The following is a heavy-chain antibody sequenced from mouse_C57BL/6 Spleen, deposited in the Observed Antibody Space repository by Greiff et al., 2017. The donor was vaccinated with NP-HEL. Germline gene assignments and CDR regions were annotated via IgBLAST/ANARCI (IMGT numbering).Heavy chain of an antibody. Sequence: QVQLQQSGAELVKPGASVKMSCKASGYTFTSYWITWVKQRPGQGLEWIGDIYPGSGSTNYNEKFKSKATLTVDTSSSTAYMQLSSLTSEDSAVYYCARSLYSNYDAMDYWGQGTSVTVSS. CDR1: GYTFTSYW. V-gene: IGHV1-55*01. CDR3: ARSLYSNYDAMDY. CDR2: IYPGSGST. D-gene: IGHD2-5*01. J-gene: IGHJ4*01.